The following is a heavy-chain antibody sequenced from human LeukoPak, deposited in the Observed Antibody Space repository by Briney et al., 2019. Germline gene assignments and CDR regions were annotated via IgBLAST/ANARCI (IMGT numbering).Heavy chain of an antibody. Sequence: SETLSLTCSVSGDSISNNNYYWGWIRQPPGKGLEWIGSIYYSGSTYYNPSLRSRVTISVDMSKNQFSLKLSSVTAADTAVYYCARAHTDLSSGWSDHYYYMDVWGKGTTVTVSS. D-gene: IGHD6-19*01. V-gene: IGHV4-39*07. CDR1: GDSISNNNYY. CDR3: ARAHTDLSSGWSDHYYYMDV. CDR2: IYYSGST. J-gene: IGHJ6*03.